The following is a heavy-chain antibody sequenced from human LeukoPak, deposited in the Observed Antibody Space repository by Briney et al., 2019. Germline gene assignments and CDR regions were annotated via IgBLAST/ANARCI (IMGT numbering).Heavy chain of an antibody. D-gene: IGHD6-6*01. CDR2: IKQDGNEK. Sequence: PSETLSLTCTVSGGSISSYYWSWIRQPPGKGLEWVANIKQDGNEKYYVDSVKGRFTISRDNAKNSLYLQMNSLRAEDTAVYYCARYRSSHFVDYWGQGTLVTVSS. V-gene: IGHV3-7*01. J-gene: IGHJ4*02. CDR3: ARYRSSHFVDY. CDR1: GGSISSYY.